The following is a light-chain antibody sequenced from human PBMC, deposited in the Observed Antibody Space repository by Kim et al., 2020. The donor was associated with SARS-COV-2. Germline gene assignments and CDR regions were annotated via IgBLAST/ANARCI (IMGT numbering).Light chain of an antibody. CDR2: EKF. CDR1: QTVNTY. CDR3: QQRDDCGA. V-gene: IGKV3-11*01. Sequence: LSLSPGERATLSCRASQTVNTYLAWYQQKPGQAPRLLIYEKFKRATGIPARFSGSGSGTDFTLTISSLEPEDFAIYYCQQRDDCGAFGGGTKLEI. J-gene: IGKJ4*01.